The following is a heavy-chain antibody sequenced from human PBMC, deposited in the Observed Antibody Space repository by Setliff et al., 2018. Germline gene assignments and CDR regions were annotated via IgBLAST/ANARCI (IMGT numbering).Heavy chain of an antibody. J-gene: IGHJ5*02. D-gene: IGHD6-19*01. Sequence: PSETLSLTCTVSGGSISSGIYYWSWIRQPAGRGLEWIGRIHTSGSTNYNPSLKSRVTISVDTSKNQFSLKLSSVTAADTAVYYCARTRGSSGWLNWFDPWGQGTLVTVSS. CDR1: GGSISSGIYY. CDR2: IHTSGST. V-gene: IGHV4-61*02. CDR3: ARTRGSSGWLNWFDP.